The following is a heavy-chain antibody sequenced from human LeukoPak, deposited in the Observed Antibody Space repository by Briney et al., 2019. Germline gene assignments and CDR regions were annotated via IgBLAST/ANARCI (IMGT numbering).Heavy chain of an antibody. Sequence: GGSLRLSCTASGFSVSSNFMSCVRQAPGKGLEWVSYISTSGSSRFYADSVRGRFTLSRDNVKDSLSLQMNSLRVEDTAVYFCARGWSRDYWGQGTLVTVSS. V-gene: IGHV3-48*04. CDR2: ISTSGSSR. CDR3: ARGWSRDY. CDR1: GFSVSSNF. J-gene: IGHJ4*02.